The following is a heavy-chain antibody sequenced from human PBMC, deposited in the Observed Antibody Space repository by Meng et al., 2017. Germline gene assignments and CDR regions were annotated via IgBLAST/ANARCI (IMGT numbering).Heavy chain of an antibody. Sequence: VPLQESGPGLVKPSETLSLTCTVSGGSISSYYWSWIRQPPVKGLEWIGYIYYSGSTNYNPSLKSRVTISVDTSKNQFSLKLSSVTAADTAVYYCARVEMATIGVFDYWGQGTLVTVSS. CDR2: IYYSGST. J-gene: IGHJ4*02. CDR1: GGSISSYY. D-gene: IGHD5-24*01. CDR3: ARVEMATIGVFDY. V-gene: IGHV4-59*01.